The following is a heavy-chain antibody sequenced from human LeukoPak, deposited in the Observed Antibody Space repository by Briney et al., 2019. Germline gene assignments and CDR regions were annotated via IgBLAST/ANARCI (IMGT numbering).Heavy chain of an antibody. CDR3: AKGWAGDYGSNWFDP. D-gene: IGHD4-17*01. J-gene: IGHJ5*02. Sequence: PGGSLRLSCAASGFTFSSYAMSWVRQAPGKGLEWVSAISGSGGSTHYADSVKGRFTISRDNSKNTLYLQMNSLRAEDTAVYYCAKGWAGDYGSNWFDPWGQGTLVTVSS. CDR1: GFTFSSYA. V-gene: IGHV3-23*01. CDR2: ISGSGGST.